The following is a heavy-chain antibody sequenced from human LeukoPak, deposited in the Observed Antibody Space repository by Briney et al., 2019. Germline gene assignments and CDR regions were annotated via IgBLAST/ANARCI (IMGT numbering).Heavy chain of an antibody. V-gene: IGHV4-61*02. D-gene: IGHD2-21*01. CDR2: IYTTGAT. Sequence: TLSLTCTVSGASINSGSDYWTWIRQPAGKGLEWIGRIYTTGATTYNPSLESRVTISKDTSNNRFSLQLSSVTAADTAVYYCARGSWALSRVIPVRNAFHIWGPGTIVIVSS. CDR3: ARGSWALSRVIPVRNAFHI. J-gene: IGHJ3*02. CDR1: GASINSGSDY.